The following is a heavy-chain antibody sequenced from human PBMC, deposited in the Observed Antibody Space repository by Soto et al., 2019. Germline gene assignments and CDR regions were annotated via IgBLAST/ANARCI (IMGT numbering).Heavy chain of an antibody. D-gene: IGHD3-9*01. CDR2: ISYSGST. V-gene: IGHV4-61*01. CDR3: ATSDILTGYYIYYYYFGMDV. Sequence: SETLSLTCPISGGSVSSRSSYWNWIRQPPGKGLEWIGYISYSGSTNYNPSLKSRVTISVDTSKNQFSLKLSSVTAADTAVYYCATSDILTGYYIYYYYFGMDVWGQGTTVT. CDR1: GGSVSSRSSY. J-gene: IGHJ6*02.